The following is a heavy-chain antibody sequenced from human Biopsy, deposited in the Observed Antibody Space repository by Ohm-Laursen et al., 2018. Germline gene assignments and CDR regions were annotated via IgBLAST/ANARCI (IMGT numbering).Heavy chain of an antibody. V-gene: IGHV1-8*02. CDR2: MNHDSGKS. Sequence: ASVQAFCKANGRNFIGFDIKWVRQVPGQGLEWMGWMNHDSGKSNWAAKFQGRLSMTRITSVSLAFMELTSLRSEETAVYYCELGGVVGSQMEYAKSGMDVWGQGTTVTVSS. CDR3: ELGGVVGSQMEYAKSGMDV. D-gene: IGHD2-8*01. J-gene: IGHJ6*01. CDR1: GRNFIGFD.